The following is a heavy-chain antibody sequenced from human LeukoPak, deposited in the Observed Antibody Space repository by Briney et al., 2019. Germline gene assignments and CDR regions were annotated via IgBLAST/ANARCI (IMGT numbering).Heavy chain of an antibody. V-gene: IGHV3-11*05. J-gene: IGHJ4*02. Sequence: GGSLRLPCAASGFMFSDYFMSWIRQAPGKELEWISYISSNSKYTKYADSVKGRFTISRDNAKKSLYLQMNSLRAEDTAVYYCARDNGNKYYFDYWGQGTLVIVSS. CDR2: ISSNSKYT. D-gene: IGHD2-8*01. CDR3: ARDNGNKYYFDY. CDR1: GFMFSDYF.